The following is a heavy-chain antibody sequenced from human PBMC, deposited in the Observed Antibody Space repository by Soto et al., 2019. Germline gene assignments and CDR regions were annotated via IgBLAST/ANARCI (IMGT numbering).Heavy chain of an antibody. V-gene: IGHV4-31*03. D-gene: IGHD3-3*01. Sequence: QVQLQESGPGLVKPSQTLSLTCTVSGGSISSGGYYWSWIRQHPGKGLEWIGYIYYSGSTYYNPSTKSRVSNSVATRKNESGLKLSSGTAAEAGVYYCERDNRGWGYDFWGGGDYYYYYGMDVWGQGTTVTVSS. J-gene: IGHJ6*02. CDR3: ERDNRGWGYDFWGGGDYYYYYGMDV. CDR2: IYYSGST. CDR1: GGSISSGGYY.